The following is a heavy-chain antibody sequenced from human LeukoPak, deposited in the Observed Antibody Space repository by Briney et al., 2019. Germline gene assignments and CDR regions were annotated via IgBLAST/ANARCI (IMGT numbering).Heavy chain of an antibody. J-gene: IGHJ4*02. Sequence: SETLSLTCTVSGGSISSYYWSWIRQPPGKGLEWIGYIYYSGSTNYNPSLKSRVTISVDTSKNQFSLKLSSVTAADTAVYYCAGTYGDYVGYFDYWGQGTLVTVSS. CDR1: GGSISSYY. V-gene: IGHV4-59*08. D-gene: IGHD4-17*01. CDR2: IYYSGST. CDR3: AGTYGDYVGYFDY.